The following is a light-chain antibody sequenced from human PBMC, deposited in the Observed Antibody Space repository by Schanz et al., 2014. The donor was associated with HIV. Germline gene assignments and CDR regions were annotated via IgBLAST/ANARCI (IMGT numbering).Light chain of an antibody. CDR2: EVA. CDR1: TGDIGSYDL. Sequence: QSALTQPASVSGSPGQSITISCTGTTGDIGSYDLVSWYQQHPGKAPKLLIYEVAKRPSGVSNRFSGSKSGNTASLSISGLQPEDEADYYCSSYSVYGARGVIVGTGTKLTVL. V-gene: IGLV2-14*02. J-gene: IGLJ1*01. CDR3: SSYSVYGARGVI.